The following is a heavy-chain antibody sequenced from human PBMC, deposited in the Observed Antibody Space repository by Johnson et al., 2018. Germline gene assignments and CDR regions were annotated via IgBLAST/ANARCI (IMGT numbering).Heavy chain of an antibody. CDR2: ISYDGSNK. J-gene: IGHJ1*01. CDR1: GFTFSSYG. D-gene: IGHD2/OR15-2a*01. Sequence: QVQLQESGGGVVQPGRSLRLSCAASGFTFSSYGMHWVRQAPGKGLEWVAVISYDGSNKYYADSVKGRFTISRDNSKNTLYLQMNSLRAEETAVYYCAKEGVMGWEYYGPFQYWGPGTLVTVSS. V-gene: IGHV3-30*18. CDR3: AKEGVMGWEYYGPFQY.